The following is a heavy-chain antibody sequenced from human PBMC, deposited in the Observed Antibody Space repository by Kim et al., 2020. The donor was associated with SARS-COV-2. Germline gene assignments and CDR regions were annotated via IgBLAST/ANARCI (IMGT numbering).Heavy chain of an antibody. D-gene: IGHD3-22*01. J-gene: IGHJ4*02. CDR3: ARKGYYDSSGHNFDY. CDR1: GGSFSGYY. V-gene: IGHV4-34*01. Sequence: SETLSLTCAVYGGSFSGYYWCWIRQPPGKGLEWIGEINHSGSTNYNPSLKSRVTISVDTSKNQFSLKLSSVTAADTAVYYCARKGYYDSSGHNFDYWGQGTLVTVSS. CDR2: INHSGST.